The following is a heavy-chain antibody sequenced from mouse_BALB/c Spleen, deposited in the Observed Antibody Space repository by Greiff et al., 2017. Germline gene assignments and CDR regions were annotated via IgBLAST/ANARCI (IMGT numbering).Heavy chain of an antibody. D-gene: IGHD2-1*01. Sequence: ESGPGLVKPSQSLSLTCSVTGYSITSGYYWNWIRQFPGNKLEWMGYISYDGSNNYNPSLKNRISITRDTSKNQFFLKLNSVTTEDTATYYCARGDYGNFFDYWGQGTTLTVSS. CDR1: GYSITSGYY. V-gene: IGHV3-6*02. J-gene: IGHJ2*01. CDR3: ARGDYGNFFDY. CDR2: ISYDGSN.